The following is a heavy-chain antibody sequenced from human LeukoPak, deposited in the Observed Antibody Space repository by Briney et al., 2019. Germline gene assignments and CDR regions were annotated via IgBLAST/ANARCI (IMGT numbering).Heavy chain of an antibody. Sequence: ASVKVSCKASGYTFTSYDINWVRQATGQGLEWMGWMNPNSGNTGYAQKFQGRVTMTRNTPISTAYMELSSLRSDDTAVYYCARDSCSSTSCWDWFDPWGQGTLVTVSS. CDR1: GYTFTSYD. D-gene: IGHD2-2*01. V-gene: IGHV1-8*02. CDR2: MNPNSGNT. CDR3: ARDSCSSTSCWDWFDP. J-gene: IGHJ5*02.